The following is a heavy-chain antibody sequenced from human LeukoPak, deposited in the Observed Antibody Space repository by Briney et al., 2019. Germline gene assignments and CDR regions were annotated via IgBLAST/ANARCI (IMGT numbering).Heavy chain of an antibody. CDR3: AKASPYGSGSYYGMDV. D-gene: IGHD3-10*01. Sequence: GGSLRLSCAASGFTFSSYGMHWVRQAPGKGLEWVAFIRYDGSNKYYADSVKGRFTISRDNSKNTLYLQMNGLRAEDTAVYYCAKASPYGSGSYYGMDVWGQGTTVTVSS. CDR2: IRYDGSNK. CDR1: GFTFSSYG. J-gene: IGHJ6*02. V-gene: IGHV3-30*02.